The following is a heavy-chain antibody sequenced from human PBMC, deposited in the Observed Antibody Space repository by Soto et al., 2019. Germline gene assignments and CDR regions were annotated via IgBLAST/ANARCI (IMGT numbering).Heavy chain of an antibody. CDR2: IYYSGST. V-gene: IGHV4-39*01. J-gene: IGHJ4*02. CDR3: ARGQTYYYDSSGYLVY. Sequence: SETLSLTCTVSGGSISSSSYYWGWIRQPPGKGLEWIGSIYYSGSTYYNPSLKSRVTISVDTSKNQFSLKLSSVTAADTAVYYCARGQTYYYDSSGYLVYWGQGTLVTVSS. D-gene: IGHD3-22*01. CDR1: GGSISSSSYY.